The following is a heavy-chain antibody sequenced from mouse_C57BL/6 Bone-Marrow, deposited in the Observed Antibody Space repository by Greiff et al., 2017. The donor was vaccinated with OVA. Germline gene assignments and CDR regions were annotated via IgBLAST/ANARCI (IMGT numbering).Heavy chain of an antibody. CDR3: ARDIYYGYDGDY. J-gene: IGHJ4*01. CDR1: GYSITSGYY. Sequence: ESGPGLVKPSQSLSLTCSVTGYSITSGYYWNWIRQFPGNKLEWMGYISYDGSNNYNPSLKNRISITRDTSKNQFFLKLNSVTTEDTATYYCARDIYYGYDGDYWGQGTSVTVSS. D-gene: IGHD2-2*01. V-gene: IGHV3-6*01. CDR2: ISYDGSN.